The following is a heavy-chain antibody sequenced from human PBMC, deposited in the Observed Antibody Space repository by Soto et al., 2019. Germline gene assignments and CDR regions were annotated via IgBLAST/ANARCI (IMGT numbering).Heavy chain of an antibody. V-gene: IGHV1-69*12. CDR1: GGTFSSYA. Sequence: QVQLVQSGAEVKKPGSSVKVSCKASGGTFSSYAISWVRQAPGQGLEWMGGIIPIFGTANYAQKFQGRVTITVDETTSTAYMEISSPSSEDTTVYYRATLVRLGELPPPHFDYWGQGTLVTVSS. D-gene: IGHD3-16*01. J-gene: IGHJ4*02. CDR3: ATLVRLGELPPPHFDY. CDR2: IIPIFGTA.